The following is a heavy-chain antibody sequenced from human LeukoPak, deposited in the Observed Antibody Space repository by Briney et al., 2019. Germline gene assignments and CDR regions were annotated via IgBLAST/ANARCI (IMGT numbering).Heavy chain of an antibody. CDR3: AKGEGLLGYCSGGSCYLPSY. CDR1: GFTFSSYW. Sequence: GGSLRLSCAASGFTFSSYWMHWVRQAPGKGLVWVSRVKSDGSSTNYADSVKGRFTVSRDNAKNTLILQMNSLRAEDTAVYYCAKGEGLLGYCSGGSCYLPSYWGQGTLVTVSS. J-gene: IGHJ4*02. D-gene: IGHD2-15*01. CDR2: VKSDGSST. V-gene: IGHV3-74*01.